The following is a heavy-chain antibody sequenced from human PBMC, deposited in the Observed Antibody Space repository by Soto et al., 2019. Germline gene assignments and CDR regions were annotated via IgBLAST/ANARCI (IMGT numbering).Heavy chain of an antibody. CDR3: ARGSYYYDSSGYYXY. D-gene: IGHD3-22*01. CDR2: IYYSGST. CDR1: GGSISSGDYY. V-gene: IGHV4-30-4*01. J-gene: IGHJ4*02. Sequence: SETLSLTCTVSGGSISSGDYYWSWIRQPPGKGLEWIGYIYYSGSTYYNPSLKSRVTISVDTSKNQFSLKLSSVTAADTAVYYCARGSYYYDSSGYYXYWGQGTLVXVSS.